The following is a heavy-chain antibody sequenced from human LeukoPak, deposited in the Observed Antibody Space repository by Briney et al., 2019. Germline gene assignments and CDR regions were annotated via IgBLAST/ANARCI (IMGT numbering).Heavy chain of an antibody. V-gene: IGHV1-24*01. Sequence: GASVKVSCKVSGYTLTELSMHWVRQAPGKGLEWMGGFDPEDGETIYAQKFQGRVTMTEDTSTDTAYMELSSLRSEDTAVYYCASKSSDHGELRFDYWGQGTLVTVSS. J-gene: IGHJ4*02. CDR2: FDPEDGET. CDR3: ASKSSDHGELRFDY. D-gene: IGHD4-17*01. CDR1: GYTLTELS.